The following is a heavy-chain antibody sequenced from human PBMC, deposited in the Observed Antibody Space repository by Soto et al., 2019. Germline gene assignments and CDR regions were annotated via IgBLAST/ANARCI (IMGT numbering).Heavy chain of an antibody. J-gene: IGHJ3*02. CDR1: GGSISSYY. Sequence: SETLSLTCTVSGGSISSYYWSWIRQPPGKGLQWIGYIHYSGSTNYSPSLKSRLTISVDTSKNQFSLKLSSVTAADTAVYYCARGLDTMIVVADDAFDISGQGTMVTVSS. V-gene: IGHV4-59*01. D-gene: IGHD3-22*01. CDR2: IHYSGST. CDR3: ARGLDTMIVVADDAFDI.